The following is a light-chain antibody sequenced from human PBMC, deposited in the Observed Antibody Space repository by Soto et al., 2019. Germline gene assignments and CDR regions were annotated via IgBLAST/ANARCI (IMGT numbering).Light chain of an antibody. CDR3: AAWDDSLNGWV. CDR2: TND. J-gene: IGLJ3*02. Sequence: QSVLTQPPSASGTPGQRVTISCSGSSFNIGRNPVNWYQQLPGTAPELLIYTNDQRPSGVPDRFSGSKSGTSASLAISGLQSEDEADYYCAAWDDSLNGWVFGGGTKLTVL. CDR1: SFNIGRNP. V-gene: IGLV1-44*01.